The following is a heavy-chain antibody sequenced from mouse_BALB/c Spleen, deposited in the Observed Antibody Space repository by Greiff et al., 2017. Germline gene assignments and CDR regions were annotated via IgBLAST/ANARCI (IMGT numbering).Heavy chain of an antibody. D-gene: IGHD2-14*01. CDR3: ARGDRYGAMDY. CDR1: GFTFSSFG. CDR2: ISSGSSTI. Sequence: EVKLMESGGGLVQPGGSRKLSCAASGFTFSSFGMHWVRQAPEKGLEWVAYISSGSSTIYYADTVKGRFTISRDNPKNTLFLQMTSLRSEDTAMYYCARGDRYGAMDYWGQGTSVTVSS. J-gene: IGHJ4*01. V-gene: IGHV5-17*02.